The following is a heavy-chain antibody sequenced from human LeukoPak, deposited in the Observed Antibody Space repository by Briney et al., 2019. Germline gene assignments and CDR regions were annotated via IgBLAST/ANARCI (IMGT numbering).Heavy chain of an antibody. Sequence: PSETLSLTCTVSGGSISSYYWSWIRQPPGKGLEWIGYIYYSGSTNYNPSLKSRVTISVDTSKNQFSLKLSSVTAADTAVYYCARRGAPTYYYDSSGYLDNWFDPWGQGTLVTVSS. CDR1: GGSISSYY. CDR3: ARRGAPTYYYDSSGYLDNWFDP. V-gene: IGHV4-59*08. CDR2: IYYSGST. D-gene: IGHD3-22*01. J-gene: IGHJ5*02.